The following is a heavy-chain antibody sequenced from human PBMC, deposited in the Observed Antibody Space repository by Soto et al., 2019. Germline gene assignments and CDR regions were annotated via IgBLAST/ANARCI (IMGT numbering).Heavy chain of an antibody. V-gene: IGHV1-18*01. CDR3: ARDGQWLLSRDAFDI. D-gene: IGHD3-3*01. CDR2: ISAYNGNT. Sequence: GASVKVSCKASGYTFTSYGISWVRQAPGQGLEWMGWISAYNGNTKYAQKIQGRVTMTTDTSTSTAYMELRSLRSDDTAVYYCARDGQWLLSRDAFDIWGQGTMVTVSS. CDR1: GYTFTSYG. J-gene: IGHJ3*02.